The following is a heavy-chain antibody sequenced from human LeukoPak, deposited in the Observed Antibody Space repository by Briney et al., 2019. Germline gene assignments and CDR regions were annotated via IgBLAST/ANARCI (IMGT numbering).Heavy chain of an antibody. CDR3: ARGLYYDFWSGYFSAFDI. J-gene: IGHJ3*02. D-gene: IGHD3-3*01. V-gene: IGHV4-30-2*01. CDR1: GGSISSGGYS. CDR2: IYHSGST. Sequence: SQTLSLTCAVSGGSISSGGYSWSWIRQPPGKGLEWIGYIYHSGSTYYNPSLKSRVTISVDRSKNQFSLKLSSVTAADTAVYYCARGLYYDFWSGYFSAFDIWGQGTMVTVSS.